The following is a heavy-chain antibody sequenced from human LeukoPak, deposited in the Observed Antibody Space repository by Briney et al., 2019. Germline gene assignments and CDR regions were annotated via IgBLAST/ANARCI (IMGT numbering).Heavy chain of an antibody. CDR3: AKDLSPPLSWYFDY. CDR1: GFTFSSYA. D-gene: IGHD5/OR15-5a*01. J-gene: IGHJ4*02. Sequence: TGGSLRLSCAASGFTFSSYAVSWVRQAPGKGLEWVSAISGSGGSTYYADSVKGRFTISRDNSKNTLYLQMNSLRAEDTAVYYCAKDLSPPLSWYFDYWGQGTLVTVSS. CDR2: ISGSGGST. V-gene: IGHV3-23*01.